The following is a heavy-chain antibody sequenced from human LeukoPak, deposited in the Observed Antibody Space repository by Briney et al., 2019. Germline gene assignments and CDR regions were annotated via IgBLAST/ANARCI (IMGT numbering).Heavy chain of an antibody. CDR2: ISSSSSYI. CDR3: ARPQSGYCSSTSCSGEFDY. Sequence: ETLSLTCTVSGGSISSSSYYWGWIRQPPGKGLEWVSSISSSSSYIYYADSVKGRFTISRDNAKNSLYLQMNSLRAEDTAVYYCARPQSGYCSSTSCSGEFDYWGQGTLVTVSS. CDR1: GGSISSSS. J-gene: IGHJ4*02. V-gene: IGHV3-21*01. D-gene: IGHD2-2*01.